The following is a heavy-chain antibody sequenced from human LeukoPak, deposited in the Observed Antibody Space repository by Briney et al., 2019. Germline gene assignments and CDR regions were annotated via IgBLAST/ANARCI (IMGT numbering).Heavy chain of an antibody. CDR1: GGSFSGYY. D-gene: IGHD3-22*01. Sequence: SETLSLTRAVYGGSFSGYYWGWIRQPPGKGLEWIGSIYYSGSTYYNPSLKSRVTISVDTSKNQFSLKLSSVTAADTAVYYCARDCYYYDSSGYFYYFDYWGQGTLVTVSS. CDR2: IYYSGST. CDR3: ARDCYYYDSSGYFYYFDY. V-gene: IGHV4-34*01. J-gene: IGHJ4*02.